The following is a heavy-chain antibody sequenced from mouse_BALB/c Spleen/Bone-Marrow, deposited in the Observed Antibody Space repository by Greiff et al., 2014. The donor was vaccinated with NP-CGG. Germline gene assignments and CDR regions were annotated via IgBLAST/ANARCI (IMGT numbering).Heavy chain of an antibody. J-gene: IGHJ4*01. CDR2: IWAGGST. Sequence: VKLMESGPGLVAPSQSLSITCTVSGFSLTNYGIHWVRQPPGKGLEWLGVIWAGGSTNYNSALMSRLSITKDYSKSQVFLKMNSLQTDDTAMYYCASTGAGAMDYWGQGTSVTVSS. D-gene: IGHD4-1*02. CDR3: ASTGAGAMDY. CDR1: GFSLTNYG. V-gene: IGHV2-9*02.